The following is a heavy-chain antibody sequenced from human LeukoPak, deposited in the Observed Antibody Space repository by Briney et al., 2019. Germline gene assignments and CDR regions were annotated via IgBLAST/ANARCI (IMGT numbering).Heavy chain of an antibody. J-gene: IGHJ4*02. D-gene: IGHD3-22*01. Sequence: AGGSLRLSCAASEFTFRNYSMTWIRQAPGIGLEWVSTISGSGRNTYYADSVKGRFTISRDNSKNTVYLQMNSLGADDTAVYYCAKGDYDDSSGCFDSWGQGTLVTVSS. CDR2: ISGSGRNT. CDR1: EFTFRNYS. V-gene: IGHV3-23*01. CDR3: AKGDYDDSSGCFDS.